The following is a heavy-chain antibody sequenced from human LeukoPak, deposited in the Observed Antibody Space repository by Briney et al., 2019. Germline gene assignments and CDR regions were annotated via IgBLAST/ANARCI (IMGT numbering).Heavy chain of an antibody. CDR1: GFTFSSYS. Sequence: GGSLRLSCAASGFTFSSYSINWVRQAPGKGLEWVSYISSSSSTIYYADSVKGRFTISRDNAKNSLYLQMDSLTVEDTAVYYCAKALNRYGDFDYWGQGTLATVSS. CDR3: AKALNRYGDFDY. D-gene: IGHD4-17*01. CDR2: ISSSSSTI. J-gene: IGHJ4*02. V-gene: IGHV3-48*04.